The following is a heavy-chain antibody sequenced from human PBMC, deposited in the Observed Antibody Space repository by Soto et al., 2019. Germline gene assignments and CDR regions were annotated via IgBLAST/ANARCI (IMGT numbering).Heavy chain of an antibody. Sequence: SETLSLTCTVSGGSVSSGSYYWSWIRQPPGKGLEWIGYIYRSGTTNYNPSLKSRVTISVDTSKSQFSLKLTSVTAADTAVYYCSRGEILYDGSGYQSFYLDYWGQGTLVTV. J-gene: IGHJ4*02. CDR1: GGSVSSGSYY. CDR3: SRGEILYDGSGYQSFYLDY. CDR2: IYRSGTT. D-gene: IGHD3-22*01. V-gene: IGHV4-61*01.